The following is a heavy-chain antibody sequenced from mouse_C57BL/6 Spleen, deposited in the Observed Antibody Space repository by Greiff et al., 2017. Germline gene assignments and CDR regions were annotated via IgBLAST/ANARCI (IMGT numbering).Heavy chain of an antibody. D-gene: IGHD2-5*01. J-gene: IGHJ2*01. CDR2: ISSGGSYT. CDR1: GFTFSSYG. Sequence: VQLKESGGDLVKPGGSLKLSCAASGFTFSSYGMSWVRQTPDKRLEWVATISSGGSYTYYPDSVKGRFTISRDNAKNTLYLQMSSLKSEDTAMYYCARGGYYSNYFDYWGQGTTLTVSS. V-gene: IGHV5-6*01. CDR3: ARGGYYSNYFDY.